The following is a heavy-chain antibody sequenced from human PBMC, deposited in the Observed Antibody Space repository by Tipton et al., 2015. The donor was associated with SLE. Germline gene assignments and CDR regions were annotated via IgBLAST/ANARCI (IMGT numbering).Heavy chain of an antibody. CDR3: SRDTSGQGSLCFKH. Sequence: QLVQSGAEVKKPGASVKVSCTASGYTFTSYYMHWVRQAPGQGLEWMGIINPSGGSTSYEQKFQGRVTMTTDTSTSTVYMELGILSFEDPAVYYCSRDTSGQGSLCFKHWGQGKLVT. V-gene: IGHV1-46*01. D-gene: IGHD1-26*01. J-gene: IGHJ1*01. CDR1: GYTFTSYY. CDR2: INPSGGST.